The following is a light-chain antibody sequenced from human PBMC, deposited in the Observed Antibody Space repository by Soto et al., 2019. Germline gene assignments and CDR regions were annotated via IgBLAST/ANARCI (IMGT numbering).Light chain of an antibody. Sequence: QSVLTQPASASGTPGQRVTISCSGSSSNIGSNTLNWYQQLQGTAPKLLIYSNNQRPSGLADRFSGSKSGTSASLASSGLQSEEEAEYYFAPWDDSLNGPVFGGGTKVTVL. V-gene: IGLV1-44*01. CDR1: SSNIGSNT. CDR3: APWDDSLNGPV. CDR2: SNN. J-gene: IGLJ3*02.